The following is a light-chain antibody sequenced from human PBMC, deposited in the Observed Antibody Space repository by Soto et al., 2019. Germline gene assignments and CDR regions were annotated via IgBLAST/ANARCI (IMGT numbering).Light chain of an antibody. CDR1: QSIRTW. CDR2: KAS. Sequence: DIQMTQSPSTLSASVRDRVVITCRASQSIRTWFAWYQQKPGKTPKLLISKASSVVSGVPSRFSGIEPGTEFTLTNSSMQPDDFETYYCQHYNAESTTFGQGTKVEL. J-gene: IGKJ2*01. CDR3: QHYNAESTT. V-gene: IGKV1-5*03.